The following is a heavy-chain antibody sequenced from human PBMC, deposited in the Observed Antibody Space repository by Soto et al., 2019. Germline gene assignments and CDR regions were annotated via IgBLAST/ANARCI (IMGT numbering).Heavy chain of an antibody. D-gene: IGHD1-26*01. J-gene: IGHJ4*01. CDR2: MSYDGSNE. Sequence: QVQLVESGGGVVQPGRSLRLSCAASGFTFSHYAMHWVRQAPGKGLEWVALMSYDGSNEYYADSVKGRFTISRDNSKNTLYPQMNSLRAEDTAVYYCAKDGSHNFDFWGQEPWSPSPQ. CDR3: AKDGSHNFDF. V-gene: IGHV3-30*18. CDR1: GFTFSHYA.